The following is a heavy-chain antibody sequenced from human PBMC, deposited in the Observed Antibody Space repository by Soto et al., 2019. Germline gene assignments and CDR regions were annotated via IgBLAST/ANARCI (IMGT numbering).Heavy chain of an antibody. V-gene: IGHV3-30-3*01. J-gene: IGHJ5*02. CDR2: ISYDGSNK. CDR3: ARVVADRRTAVRWFDP. CDR1: GFTFSSYA. Sequence: QVQLVESGGGVVQPGRSLRLSCAASGFTFSSYAMHWVRQAPGKGLEWVAVISYDGSNKYYADSVKGRFTISRDNSKNTLYLQMNSLRAEDTAVYYCARVVADRRTAVRWFDPWGQGTLVTVSS. D-gene: IGHD6-6*01.